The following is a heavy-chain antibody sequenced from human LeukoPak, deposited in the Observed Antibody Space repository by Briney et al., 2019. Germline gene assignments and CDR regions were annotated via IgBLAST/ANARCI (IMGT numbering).Heavy chain of an antibody. CDR3: ARGDFSTGRPYYFDF. D-gene: IGHD3/OR15-3a*01. V-gene: IGHV1-18*01. J-gene: IGHJ4*02. CDR2: IYADSGNT. Sequence: ASVKVSCKTSGFTFTSYAVIWVRQAPGQGLEWMGWIYADSGNTDYAQNFQGRVTMTTDTPTATAYMALRSLRSDDTAVYYCARGDFSTGRPYYFDFWGQGALVTVSS. CDR1: GFTFTSYA.